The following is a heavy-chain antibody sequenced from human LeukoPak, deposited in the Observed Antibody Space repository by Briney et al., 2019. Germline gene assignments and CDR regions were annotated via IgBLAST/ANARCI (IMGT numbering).Heavy chain of an antibody. D-gene: IGHD2-15*01. Sequence: GGSLRLSCAASGFTFSSHSMNWVRQAPGKGLEWVSSISSSSSYIYYADSVKGRFTISRDNAKNSLYLQMNSLRAEDTAVYYCARVGVAAPFDYWGQGTLVTVSS. CDR2: ISSSSSYI. V-gene: IGHV3-21*01. CDR3: ARVGVAAPFDY. J-gene: IGHJ4*02. CDR1: GFTFSSHS.